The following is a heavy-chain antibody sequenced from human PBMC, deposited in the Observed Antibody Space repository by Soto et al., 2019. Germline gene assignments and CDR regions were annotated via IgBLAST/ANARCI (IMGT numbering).Heavy chain of an antibody. J-gene: IGHJ4*02. CDR3: ARSRGSGGSCPDY. V-gene: IGHV3-33*01. CDR2: IWYDGSNK. Sequence: PGGSLRLSCAASGFTFSSYGMHWVRHAPGKGLEWVAVIWYDGSNKYYADSVKGRFTISRDNSKNTLYLQMNSLRAEDTAVYYCARSRGSGGSCPDYWGQGTLVTVSS. D-gene: IGHD2-15*01. CDR1: GFTFSSYG.